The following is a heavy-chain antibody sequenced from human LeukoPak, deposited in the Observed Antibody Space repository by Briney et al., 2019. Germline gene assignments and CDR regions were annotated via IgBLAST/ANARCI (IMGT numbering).Heavy chain of an antibody. V-gene: IGHV3-11*01. CDR1: GFTFSDHY. CDR2: ISGSGDTI. J-gene: IGHJ4*02. CDR3: VPARPDY. Sequence: GGSLRLSCAASGFTFSDHYMTWIRQAPGKGLEWISYISGSGDTIYYGDSVKGRFTISRDNAKNSLYLQMNSLRVEDTAMYYCVPARPDYWGQGTLVTVSS. D-gene: IGHD6-6*01.